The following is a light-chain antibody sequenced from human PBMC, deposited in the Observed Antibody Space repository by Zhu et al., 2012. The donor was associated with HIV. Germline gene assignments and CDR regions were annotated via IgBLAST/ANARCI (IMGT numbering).Light chain of an antibody. CDR3: QHLTIYPT. V-gene: IGKV1-9*01. CDR1: QGISNY. CDR2: AAS. J-gene: IGKJ4*01. Sequence: DIQLTQSPSFLSASVGDRVTISCRASQGISNYLAWYHQKPGKAPKLLIYAASILQSGVPSRLSGSGSGTEFTLTISSLQPEDFATYYCQHLTIYPTFGGGSKVEMK.